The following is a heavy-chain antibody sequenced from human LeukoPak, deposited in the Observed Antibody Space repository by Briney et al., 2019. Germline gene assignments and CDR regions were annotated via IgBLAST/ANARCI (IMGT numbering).Heavy chain of an antibody. V-gene: IGHV1-3*01. J-gene: IGHJ4*02. D-gene: IGHD2-2*01. Sequence: ASVKVSCKASGYIFTNFAIHWVRQAPGQSLEWMGWINPGNGNTKYSQKFRDRVTMTRDTSASTAYMELSSLRSEDRAVYYCAKDRDCSTNTCYDQDYWGQGTLVTVSS. CDR3: AKDRDCSTNTCYDQDY. CDR2: INPGNGNT. CDR1: GYIFTNFA.